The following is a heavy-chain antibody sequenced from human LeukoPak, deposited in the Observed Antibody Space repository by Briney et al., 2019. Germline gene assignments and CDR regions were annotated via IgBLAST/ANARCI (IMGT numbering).Heavy chain of an antibody. CDR1: GCTLSNFA. Sequence: GGSLRLSCAASGCTLSNFAMSWVRQARGKGLEWVSAISGTGGTTFYTDSVTGRFTISRDNSKNTLYVQMNSLRAEDTAVYYCAKTGGYYDTSDLYRPDVFDIWGQGTVVTVSS. J-gene: IGHJ3*02. V-gene: IGHV3-23*01. CDR3: AKTGGYYDTSDLYRPDVFDI. D-gene: IGHD3-22*01. CDR2: ISGTGGTT.